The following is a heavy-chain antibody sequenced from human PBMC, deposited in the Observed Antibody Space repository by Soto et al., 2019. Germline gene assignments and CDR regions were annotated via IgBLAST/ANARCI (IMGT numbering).Heavy chain of an antibody. CDR2: IIPIFGTA. Sequence: ASVKVSCKASGGTFSSYAISWVRQAPGQGLEWMGGIIPIFGTANYAQKFQGRVTITADESTSTAYMELSSLRSEDTAVYYCARTRGYSYGPLDYWAREPWSPSPQ. CDR3: ARTRGYSYGPLDY. D-gene: IGHD5-18*01. J-gene: IGHJ4*02. CDR1: GGTFSSYA. V-gene: IGHV1-69*13.